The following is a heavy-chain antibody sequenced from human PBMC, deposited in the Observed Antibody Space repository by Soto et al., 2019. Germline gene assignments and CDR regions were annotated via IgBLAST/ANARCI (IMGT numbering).Heavy chain of an antibody. CDR1: ASTFTGYT. D-gene: IGHD4-17*01. Sequence: QVHLVQSGTEVKEPGAPLKASCRAPASTFTGYTFNWGRQAPGQGLEWMGWISTFNGNTRYAGNFEGRVTMTTNTSTPSAYLELTSLTCDAGGVDFCARGAVTSCRWFGPWGQRTLVRVCS. J-gene: IGHJ5*02. V-gene: IGHV1-18*04. CDR3: ARGAVTSCRWFGP. CDR2: ISTFNGNT.